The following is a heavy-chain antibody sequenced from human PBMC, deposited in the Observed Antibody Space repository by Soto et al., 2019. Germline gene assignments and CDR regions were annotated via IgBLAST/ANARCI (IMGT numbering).Heavy chain of an antibody. Sequence: SQTLSPTFAISGDRVSSTSTAWSWIRQSPSRGLEWLGRTYYRSKWYSDYAVSVKSRITINPDTSKNQFSLQLNSVTPEDTAVYYCGRGSYYSGWVWGQGTLVTVSS. D-gene: IGHD6-19*01. CDR2: TYYRSKWYS. CDR3: GRGSYYSGWV. J-gene: IGHJ4*02. CDR1: GDRVSSTSTA. V-gene: IGHV6-1*01.